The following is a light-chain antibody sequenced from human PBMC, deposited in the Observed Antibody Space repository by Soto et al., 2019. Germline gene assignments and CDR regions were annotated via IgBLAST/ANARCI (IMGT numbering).Light chain of an antibody. CDR1: SSNIGSNT. V-gene: IGLV1-44*01. Sequence: QSVLTQPPSASGTPGQRVTISCSGSSSNIGSNTVNWYQQLPGTAPKLLIYTSNQRPSGVPDRFSGSKSGTSASLAISGLQSDXEXDXYCAAWDDSLNGPVFGGGTKLTVL. J-gene: IGLJ2*01. CDR2: TSN. CDR3: AAWDDSLNGPV.